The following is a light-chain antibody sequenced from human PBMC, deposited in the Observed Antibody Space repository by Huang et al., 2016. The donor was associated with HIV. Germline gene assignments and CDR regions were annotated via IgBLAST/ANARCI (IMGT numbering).Light chain of an antibody. Sequence: DIVMTQSPDSLAVSLGERATINCKSSQSILYSSNNQNYLAWYQKKPGQPPKLLIYWASTRESGVPDRFSGSQSGTEFTLTISSLQAEDVAVYYCQQYYETPLTFGQGTKLEIK. J-gene: IGKJ2*01. CDR2: WAS. CDR1: QSILYSSNNQNY. V-gene: IGKV4-1*01. CDR3: QQYYETPLT.